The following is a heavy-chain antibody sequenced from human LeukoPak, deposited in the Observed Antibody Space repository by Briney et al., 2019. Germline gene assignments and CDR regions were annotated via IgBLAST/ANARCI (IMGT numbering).Heavy chain of an antibody. V-gene: IGHV3-30*18. Sequence: PGGSLRLSCAASGFTFSSYSMNWVRQAPGKGLEWVAIISYDGSNKYYADSVKGRFTISRDNSKNTLYLQMNSLRADDTAVHYCAKDPMVRAIIAWGQGTLVTVSS. J-gene: IGHJ5*02. CDR1: GFTFSSYS. D-gene: IGHD3-10*01. CDR2: ISYDGSNK. CDR3: AKDPMVRAIIA.